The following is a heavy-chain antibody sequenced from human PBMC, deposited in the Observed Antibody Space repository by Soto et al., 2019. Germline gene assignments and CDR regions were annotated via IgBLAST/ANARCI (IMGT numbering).Heavy chain of an antibody. V-gene: IGHV3-15*01. Sequence: GGSLRLSCAASGFTFSNSWMSWVRQAPGKGLEWVGCIKSRTDGGSTDYAATVKLRFTISREKSPNPLYLQMNSLKTEDTAVYYGATGQDDFDYWGQGTLVTVSS. CDR3: ATGQDDFDY. CDR2: IKSRTDGGST. CDR1: GFTFSNSW. J-gene: IGHJ4*02.